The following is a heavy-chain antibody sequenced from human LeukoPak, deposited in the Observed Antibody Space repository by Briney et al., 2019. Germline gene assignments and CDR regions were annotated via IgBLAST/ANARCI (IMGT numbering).Heavy chain of an antibody. J-gene: IGHJ6*02. Sequence: GGPLRLSCAASGFTFSSYSMNWVRQAPGKGLEWVSSISSSSSYIYYADSVKGRFTISRDNAKNSLYLQMNSLRAEDTAVYYCAIEKSSTSCYLCDYGMDVWGQGTTVTVSS. CDR3: AIEKSSTSCYLCDYGMDV. V-gene: IGHV3-21*01. D-gene: IGHD2-2*01. CDR1: GFTFSSYS. CDR2: ISSSSSYI.